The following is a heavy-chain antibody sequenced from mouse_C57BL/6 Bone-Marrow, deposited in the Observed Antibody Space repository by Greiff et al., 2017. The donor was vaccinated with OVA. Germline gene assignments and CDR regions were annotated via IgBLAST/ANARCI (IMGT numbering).Heavy chain of an antibody. D-gene: IGHD4-1*01. CDR3: TGDWEAWFAY. J-gene: IGHJ3*01. Sequence: EVMLVESGGGLVQPGGSMKLSCVASGFTFSNYWMNWVRQSPEKGLEWVAQIRLKSDNYATHYAESVKGRFTISRDDSKSSVYLQMNNLRAEDTGIYYCTGDWEAWFAYWGQGTLVTVSA. CDR1: GFTFSNYW. V-gene: IGHV6-3*01. CDR2: IRLKSDNYAT.